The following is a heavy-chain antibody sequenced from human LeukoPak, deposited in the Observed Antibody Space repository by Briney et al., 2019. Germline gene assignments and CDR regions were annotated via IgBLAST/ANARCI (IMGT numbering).Heavy chain of an antibody. V-gene: IGHV3-23*01. D-gene: IGHD3-22*01. Sequence: PGGSLRLSCAASGFTFSSYAMSWVRQAPGKGLEGVSVITGGGGNTYYADSVKGRFTISRDNAKNSLYLQMNSLRAEDTAVYYCARGSCYYDSSGYYDFDYWGQGTLVTVSS. CDR3: ARGSCYYDSSGYYDFDY. CDR1: GFTFSSYA. CDR2: ITGGGGNT. J-gene: IGHJ4*02.